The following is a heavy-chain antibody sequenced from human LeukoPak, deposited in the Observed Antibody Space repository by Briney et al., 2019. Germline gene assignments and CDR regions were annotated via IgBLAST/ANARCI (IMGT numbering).Heavy chain of an antibody. CDR1: GFTFRSYG. J-gene: IGHJ4*02. V-gene: IGHV3-33*01. D-gene: IGHD5-12*01. CDR3: ARGSGYDIEVPKYYFDD. CDR2: IWYDGSNE. Sequence: GGSLRLSCAASGFTFRSYGMHWLRQAPGKGLEWVALIWYDGSNENYADSVKGRFTISRDNSKNTLYLQMNSLRAEDTAVYYCARGSGYDIEVPKYYFDDWGQGTLVTVSS.